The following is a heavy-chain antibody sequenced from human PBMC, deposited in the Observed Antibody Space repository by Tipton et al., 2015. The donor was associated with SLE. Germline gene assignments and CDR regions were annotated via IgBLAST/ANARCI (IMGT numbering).Heavy chain of an antibody. V-gene: IGHV3-30*02. CDR1: GFTFSSYG. D-gene: IGHD6-13*01. CDR3: AKGATGSSWGQIDY. J-gene: IGHJ4*02. Sequence: SLRLSCAASGFTFSSYGMHWVRQAPGKGLEWVAFIWYDGRDKYFADSVKGQCTISRDNSKNRLYLQVNSLRAEDTAVYYCAKGATGSSWGQIDYWGQGTLVTVSS. CDR2: IWYDGRDK.